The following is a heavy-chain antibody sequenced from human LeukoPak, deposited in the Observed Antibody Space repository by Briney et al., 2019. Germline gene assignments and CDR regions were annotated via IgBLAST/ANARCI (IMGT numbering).Heavy chain of an antibody. V-gene: IGHV4-59*11. D-gene: IGHD2-21*02. CDR2: IYYSGST. CDR3: ARAVGSPDDSYYFDY. CDR1: GGSISSHY. J-gene: IGHJ4*02. Sequence: SETLSLTCTVSGGSISSHYWSWIRQPPGKGLEWIGYIYYSGSTNYNPSLKSRVTISVDTSKNQFSLKLSSVTAADTAVYYCARAVGSPDDSYYFDYWGQGTLVTVSS.